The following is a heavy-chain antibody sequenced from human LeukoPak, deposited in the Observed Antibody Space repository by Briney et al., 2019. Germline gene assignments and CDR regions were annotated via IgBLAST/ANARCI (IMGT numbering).Heavy chain of an antibody. D-gene: IGHD6-19*01. CDR2: INPSGGST. CDR3: ARAGYSSGWPDY. CDR1: GYTFTSYG. J-gene: IGHJ4*02. V-gene: IGHV1-46*01. Sequence: GASVKVSCKASGYTFTSYGISWVRQAPGQGLEWMGIINPSGGSTSYAQKFQGRVTMTRDTSTSTVYMELSSLRSEDTAVYYCARAGYSSGWPDYWGQGTLVTVSS.